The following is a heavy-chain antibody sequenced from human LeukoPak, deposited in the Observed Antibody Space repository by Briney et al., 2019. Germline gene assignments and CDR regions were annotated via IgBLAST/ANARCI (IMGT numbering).Heavy chain of an antibody. D-gene: IGHD6-13*01. CDR2: ISGSGDNGDNT. CDR1: GFTFSTYA. V-gene: IGHV3-23*01. Sequence: GGSLRLSCAASGFTFSTYAMSWVRQAPGKGLEGVSAISGSGDNGDNTYYADSVKGQFTISRDNSKNTLYLQMNSLSAEDAAVYYCARGSSMGIAAAGTAGLWGQGTLVTVSS. CDR3: ARGSSMGIAAAGTAGL. J-gene: IGHJ4*02.